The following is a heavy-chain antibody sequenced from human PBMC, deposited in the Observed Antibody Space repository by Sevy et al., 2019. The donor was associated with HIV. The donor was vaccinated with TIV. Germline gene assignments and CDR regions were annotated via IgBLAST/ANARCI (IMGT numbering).Heavy chain of an antibody. Sequence: GGSLRLSCAASGFTFGTYAMNWVRQAPGKGLEWVSIISDSGVSASYADSVRGRFTISRDNSRNTLHLQMNTLRPEDTVIYYFAGRMLSAHLHLLCHTIIDDWGRGTTVTVSS. V-gene: IGHV3-23*01. D-gene: IGHD3-16*02. CDR2: ISDSGVSA. J-gene: IGHJ6*03. CDR3: AGRMLSAHLHLLCHTIIDD. CDR1: GFTFGTYA.